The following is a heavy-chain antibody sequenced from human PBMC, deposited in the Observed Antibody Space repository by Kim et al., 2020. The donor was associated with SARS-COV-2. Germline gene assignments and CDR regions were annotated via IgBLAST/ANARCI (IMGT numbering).Heavy chain of an antibody. CDR2: IKSKADGGTT. CDR3: TTARGFGVVLGGPLGD. J-gene: IGHJ4*02. Sequence: GSLRLSCAASGFTFSNAWMSWVRQAPGKGLEWVGRIKSKADGGTTDFAAPVKGRFTISRDDSKNTLYLQMNTLKIEDTAVYYCTTARGFGVVLGGPLGDWGQGTLVTVSS. D-gene: IGHD3-3*01. V-gene: IGHV3-15*01. CDR1: GFTFSNAW.